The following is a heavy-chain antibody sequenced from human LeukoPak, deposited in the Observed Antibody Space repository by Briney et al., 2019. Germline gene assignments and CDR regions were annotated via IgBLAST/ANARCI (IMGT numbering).Heavy chain of an antibody. Sequence: GGSLRLSCAASGFTFSNYAMHWVRQAPGKGLEWVAFIRYDGSNRYYADSVKGRFTISRDNSKNTLNLQMNSLRAEDTAVYYCTKAVPTVVTPDYWGQGTLVTVSS. V-gene: IGHV3-30*02. CDR2: IRYDGSNR. D-gene: IGHD4-23*01. CDR3: TKAVPTVVTPDY. CDR1: GFTFSNYA. J-gene: IGHJ4*02.